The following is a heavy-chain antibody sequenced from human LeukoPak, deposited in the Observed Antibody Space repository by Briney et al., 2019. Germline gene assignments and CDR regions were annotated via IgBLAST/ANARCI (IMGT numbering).Heavy chain of an antibody. CDR1: GGSIRSYY. CDR3: ARGPYSYDSSGAFDI. Sequence: SETLSLTCTVSGGSIRSYYWSWIRQTPGKGLEWIGYIYYSGSTNYNPSLKSRLTISVDTSKNQFSLKLSYVTAADTAVYFCARGPYSYDSSGAFDIWGQGTMVTVSS. D-gene: IGHD3-22*01. V-gene: IGHV4-59*08. CDR2: IYYSGST. J-gene: IGHJ3*02.